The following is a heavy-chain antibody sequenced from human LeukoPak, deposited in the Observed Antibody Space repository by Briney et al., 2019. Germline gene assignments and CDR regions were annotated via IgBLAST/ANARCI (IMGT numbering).Heavy chain of an antibody. CDR2: IDASGVNT. D-gene: IGHD6-19*01. V-gene: IGHV3-23*01. Sequence: GGSLRLSCAASGFTFSSHWMTWVRQAPGKGLEWVSCIDASGVNTYYADSVKGRFTISRDNSNNTLYLQMNSLRAEDTAVYYCAKGSGSGWYGWFDPWGQGTLVTVSS. J-gene: IGHJ5*02. CDR1: GFTFSSHW. CDR3: AKGSGSGWYGWFDP.